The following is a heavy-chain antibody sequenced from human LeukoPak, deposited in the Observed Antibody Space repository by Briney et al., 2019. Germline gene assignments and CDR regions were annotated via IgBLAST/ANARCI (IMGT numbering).Heavy chain of an antibody. CDR2: IYYSGST. CDR3: ARRTGTTVWDDAFDI. V-gene: IGHV4-59*08. D-gene: IGHD1-7*01. J-gene: IGHJ3*02. CDR1: GGSISSYF. Sequence: SETLSLTCTVSGGSISSYFWTWLRQPPGKGLEGIGYIYYSGSTNYNPSLKSRVTISVDTSKNQFSLELSSVTAADMAVYYCARRTGTTVWDDAFDIWGQGRMVTVSS.